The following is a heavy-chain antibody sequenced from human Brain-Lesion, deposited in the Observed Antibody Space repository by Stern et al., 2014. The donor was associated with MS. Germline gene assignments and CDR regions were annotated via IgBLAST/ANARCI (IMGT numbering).Heavy chain of an antibody. D-gene: IGHD4-17*01. Sequence: VQLVESGPGLVKPSETLSLTCTVSGGSINTNNYYWGWIRQPPGKGLEWIGNIYSSGSTFYSPSLKSRVTMSVDTSKTHFPLKLSSVTAADTAVYYCARTGDDFGDYSLSYWGQGTLVTVSS. CDR2: IYSSGST. CDR1: GGSINTNNYY. J-gene: IGHJ4*02. CDR3: ARTGDDFGDYSLSY. V-gene: IGHV4-39*01.